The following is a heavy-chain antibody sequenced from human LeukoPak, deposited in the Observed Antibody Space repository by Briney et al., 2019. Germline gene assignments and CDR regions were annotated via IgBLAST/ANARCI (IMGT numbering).Heavy chain of an antibody. D-gene: IGHD1-7*01. CDR1: GYTFSASY. CDR3: ARGVLRELKGFDP. J-gene: IGHJ5*02. CDR2: INPDGGGT. Sequence: ASVKVSCKASGYTFSASYIHWVRQAPGQGLEWMAWINPDGGGTTYAQNFEGRVTVTRDTSISTVYMDLNSLKSDDTAVYYGARGVLRELKGFDPWGQGTLVTVSS. V-gene: IGHV1-2*02.